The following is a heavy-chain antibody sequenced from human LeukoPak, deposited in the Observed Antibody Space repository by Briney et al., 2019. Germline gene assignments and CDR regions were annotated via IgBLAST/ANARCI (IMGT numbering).Heavy chain of an antibody. V-gene: IGHV1-18*01. D-gene: IGHD3-22*01. J-gene: IGHJ3*02. CDR3: ATPSSGSARDAFDI. Sequence: ASVKVSCKASGYTFTSYGISWVRQAPGQGLEWMGWISAYNGNTNYAQKLQGRVTMTTDTSTSTAYMELRSLRSDDTAVYYCATPSSGSARDAFDIWGQGTMVTVSS. CDR2: ISAYNGNT. CDR1: GYTFTSYG.